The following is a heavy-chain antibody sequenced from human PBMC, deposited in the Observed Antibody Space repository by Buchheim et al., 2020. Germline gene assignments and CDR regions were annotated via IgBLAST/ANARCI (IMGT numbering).Heavy chain of an antibody. V-gene: IGHV3-7*01. CDR1: GFTFSNYW. Sequence: EVQLVESGGGLVQPGGSLRPSCSASGFTFSNYWMSWVRQAPGEGLEWVANIRQDGSEKYHVDSVKGRFIISRDNDFNSLYLQMKSLRAEDTAVYYCARGSGVRRSYSDLPPSSYFDYWGQGSL. CDR3: ARGSGVRRSYSDLPPSSYFDY. J-gene: IGHJ4*02. D-gene: IGHD6-6*01. CDR2: IRQDGSEK.